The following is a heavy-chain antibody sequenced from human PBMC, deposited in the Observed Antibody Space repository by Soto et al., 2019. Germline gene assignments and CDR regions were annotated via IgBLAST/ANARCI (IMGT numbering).Heavy chain of an antibody. Sequence: QVQLVQSGAEVKKPGSSVKVSCKASGGTFSSYAISWVRQAPGQGLEWMGGIIPIFGTANYAQKFQGRVTITADESTSTAYMELSSLRSEDTAVYYCARSDPAAYCGGDCYHNGYFDLWGRGTLVTVSS. V-gene: IGHV1-69*12. J-gene: IGHJ2*01. CDR2: IIPIFGTA. CDR1: GGTFSSYA. D-gene: IGHD2-21*02. CDR3: ARSDPAAYCGGDCYHNGYFDL.